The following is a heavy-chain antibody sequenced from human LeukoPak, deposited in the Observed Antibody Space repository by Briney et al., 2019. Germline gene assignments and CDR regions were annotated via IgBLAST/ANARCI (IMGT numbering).Heavy chain of an antibody. V-gene: IGHV3-21*01. CDR1: GFTYSSYS. Sequence: GGSLRLSCAASGFTYSSYSMNWVRQAPGKGLEWVSSISSSSSYKYYADSLKGRFTISRDNAKKSLYLQMNSLRAEDTAVYYCARGDSSGWYGGFDYWGQGTLVTVSS. J-gene: IGHJ4*02. D-gene: IGHD6-19*01. CDR3: ARGDSSGWYGGFDY. CDR2: ISSSSSYK.